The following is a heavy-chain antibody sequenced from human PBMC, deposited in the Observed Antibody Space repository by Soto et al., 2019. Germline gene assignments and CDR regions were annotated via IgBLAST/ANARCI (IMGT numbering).Heavy chain of an antibody. CDR3: ARQNDLQWLVRGCWFDP. CDR1: GDSISSYY. V-gene: IGHV4-59*01. D-gene: IGHD6-19*01. CDR2: VYYSGST. J-gene: IGHJ5*02. Sequence: QVQLQESGPGLVKPSETLSLTCTVSGDSISSYYWNWIRQSPGKGLEWIGYVYYSGSTNYNPSLTSRVTISIDTSKNQFSLTLRSVTATDTAVYYCARQNDLQWLVRGCWFDPWGQGILVTVSS.